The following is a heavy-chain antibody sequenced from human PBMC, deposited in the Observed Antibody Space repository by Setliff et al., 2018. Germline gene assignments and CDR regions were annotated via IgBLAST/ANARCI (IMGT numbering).Heavy chain of an antibody. J-gene: IGHJ4*02. CDR1: GFTFNSFW. V-gene: IGHV3-7*01. CDR3: ATSDWYAAFDH. Sequence: GGSLRLSCAASGFTFNSFWMGWVRQAPGKGLEWVANIKQDGSDKYYVDSVKGRFTISRDNARNSVYLQMNSLRAEDAAVYYCATSDWYAAFDHWGQGTLVTVSS. D-gene: IGHD6-19*01. CDR2: IKQDGSDK.